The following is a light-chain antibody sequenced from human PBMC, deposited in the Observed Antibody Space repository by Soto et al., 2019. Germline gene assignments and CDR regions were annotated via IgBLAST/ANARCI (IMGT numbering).Light chain of an antibody. V-gene: IGLV1-40*01. CDR3: QSYDSSLSGWV. J-gene: IGLJ3*02. Sequence: QAVVTQPPSVSGAPGQRVTISCTGSSSNIGAGYDVQWYEQLPGTAPKLLMYGSINRPSGVPDRFSGSKSGTSASLAITGLQAEDEADYYCQSYDSSLSGWVFGGGTKLTVL. CDR2: GSI. CDR1: SSNIGAGYD.